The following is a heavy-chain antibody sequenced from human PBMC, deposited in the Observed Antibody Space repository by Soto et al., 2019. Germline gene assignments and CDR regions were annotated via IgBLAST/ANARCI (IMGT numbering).Heavy chain of an antibody. J-gene: IGHJ6*02. Sequence: VKVSCKASGGTFSSYAISWVRQAPGQGLEWMGGIIPIFGTANYAQKFQGRVTITADKSTSTAYMELSSLRSEDTAVYYCARDRRYCSSTSCYFYYYGMDVWGQGTTVTVSS. D-gene: IGHD2-2*01. V-gene: IGHV1-69*13. CDR2: IIPIFGTA. CDR3: ARDRRYCSSTSCYFYYYGMDV. CDR1: GGTFSSYA.